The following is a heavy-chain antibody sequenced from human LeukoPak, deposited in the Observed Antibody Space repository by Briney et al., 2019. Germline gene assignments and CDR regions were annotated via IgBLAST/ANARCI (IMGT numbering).Heavy chain of an antibody. CDR2: INDSGSV. D-gene: IGHD2-15*01. Sequence: SETLSLTCAVSSGSFSGYYWSWIRQPPGKGLEWIGEINDSGSVNCNPSLKNRVTLSVDTSKNQFSLRLSSVAAADTAVYYCARRLVDSGASQVSDDWRQGTLVTVSS. CDR3: ARRLVDSGASQVSDD. J-gene: IGHJ4*02. V-gene: IGHV4-34*01. CDR1: SGSFSGYY.